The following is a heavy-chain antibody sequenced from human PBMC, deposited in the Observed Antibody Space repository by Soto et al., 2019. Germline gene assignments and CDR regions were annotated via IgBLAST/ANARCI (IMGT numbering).Heavy chain of an antibody. J-gene: IGHJ6*02. V-gene: IGHV1-69*13. CDR1: GGTFSSYA. CDR3: ARDDWDAVYYYGMDV. CDR2: IIPIFGTA. D-gene: IGHD2-21*01. Sequence: SVKVSCKASGGTFSSYAISWVRQAPGQGLEWMGGIIPIFGTANYAQKFQGRVTITADESTSTAYMELSSLRSEDTAVYYCARDDWDAVYYYGMDVWGQGTTVTVSS.